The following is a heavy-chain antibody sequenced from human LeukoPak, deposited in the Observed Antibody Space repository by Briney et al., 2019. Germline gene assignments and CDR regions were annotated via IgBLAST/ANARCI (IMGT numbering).Heavy chain of an antibody. D-gene: IGHD2-2*01. J-gene: IGHJ5*01. Sequence: SETLSLTCAVSGYSISSDYYWGLIRPPPRKGLELVGNNYHSGSTYYNPSLKSRVTISVDTSKNHFSLKLRSVTAADTAVYYCARVYVIVVVPASQPDWFDPWGQGTLVTVSS. V-gene: IGHV4-38-2*01. CDR3: ARVYVIVVVPASQPDWFDP. CDR2: NYHSGST. CDR1: GYSISSDYY.